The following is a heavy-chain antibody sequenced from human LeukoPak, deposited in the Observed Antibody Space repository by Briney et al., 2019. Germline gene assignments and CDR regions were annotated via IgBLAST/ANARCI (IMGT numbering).Heavy chain of an antibody. CDR2: ISYDGSNK. CDR1: GFTFSSYG. V-gene: IGHV3-30*18. D-gene: IGHD4-17*01. J-gene: IGHJ5*02. CDR3: AKAWTTVTPLNWFDP. Sequence: PGGSLRLSCAASGFTFSSYGMHWVRQAPGKGLEWVAVISYDGSNKYYADSVKGRFTISRDNSKNTLYLQMNSLRAEDTAVYYCAKAWTTVTPLNWFDPWGQGTLVTVSS.